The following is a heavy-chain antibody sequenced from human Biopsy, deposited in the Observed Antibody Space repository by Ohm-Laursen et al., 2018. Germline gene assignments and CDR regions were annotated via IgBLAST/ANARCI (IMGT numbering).Heavy chain of an antibody. J-gene: IGHJ4*02. V-gene: IGHV4-31*01. CDR3: ARARIKTSGVLIPETYYFDS. CDR1: GGSINSGGHF. D-gene: IGHD3-3*01. Sequence: SQTLSLTCSVSGGSINSGGHFWGWVRQSPGKGLEWIGYIYDNGDTYYNPSLMSLVSISADTSKNQVSLRMNSVTAADTAVYYCARARIKTSGVLIPETYYFDSWGQGTLVTVSS. CDR2: IYDNGDT.